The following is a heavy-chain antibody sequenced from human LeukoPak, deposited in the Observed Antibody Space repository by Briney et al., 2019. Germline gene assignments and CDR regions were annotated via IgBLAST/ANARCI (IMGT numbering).Heavy chain of an antibody. J-gene: IGHJ5*02. CDR1: GYSISSGYY. Sequence: PSETLSLTCAVSGYSISSGYYWGWIRQPPGKGVEWIGYIYYSGSTNYNPSLKSRVTISVDTSKNQFSLKLSSVTAADTAVYYCARGINWFDPWGQGTLVTVSS. CDR2: IYYSGST. D-gene: IGHD1-14*01. V-gene: IGHV4-61*01. CDR3: ARGINWFDP.